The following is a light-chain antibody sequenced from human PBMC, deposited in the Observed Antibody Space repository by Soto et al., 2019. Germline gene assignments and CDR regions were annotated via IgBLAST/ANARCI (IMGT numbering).Light chain of an antibody. V-gene: IGLV2-14*01. CDR3: SSYTSSSTL. Sequence: QSVLPQPAPVSGSPGQSITISCTGTSSDVGSYNYVSWYQQHPGKAPKLMIYEVSDRPSGISSRFSGSKSGNTASLTISGLQTEDEADYYCSSYTSSSTLFGTGTKVTVL. CDR1: SSDVGSYNY. J-gene: IGLJ1*01. CDR2: EVS.